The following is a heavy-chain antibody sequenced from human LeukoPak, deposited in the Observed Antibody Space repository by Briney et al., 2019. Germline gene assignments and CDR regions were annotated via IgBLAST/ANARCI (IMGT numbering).Heavy chain of an antibody. V-gene: IGHV3-30*03. Sequence: GGSLRLSCAASGFTFSSYGMHWVRQAPGKGLEWVAVISSDGNNKNYVDSVKGRFTISRDNPKNTLYLQMNSLRAEDTAVYYCTRGKNFRADAFDIWGQGTMVTVSS. CDR3: TRGKNFRADAFDI. CDR1: GFTFSSYG. D-gene: IGHD2/OR15-2a*01. J-gene: IGHJ3*02. CDR2: ISSDGNNK.